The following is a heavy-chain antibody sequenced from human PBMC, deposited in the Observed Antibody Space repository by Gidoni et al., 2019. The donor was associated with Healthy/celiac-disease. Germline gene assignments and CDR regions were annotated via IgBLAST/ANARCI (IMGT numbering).Heavy chain of an antibody. CDR2: ISYDGSNK. CDR1: GFTFSSYG. D-gene: IGHD6-13*01. CDR3: AKEIEQQRVWGVDY. J-gene: IGHJ4*02. Sequence: QVQLVASGGGVVQPGRSLRLPCAASGFTFSSYGMHWVRQAPGKGLEWVAVISYDGSNKYYEDSVKGRFTISRDNSKNTLYLQMNSLRAEDTAVYYCAKEIEQQRVWGVDYWGQGTLVTVSS. V-gene: IGHV3-30*18.